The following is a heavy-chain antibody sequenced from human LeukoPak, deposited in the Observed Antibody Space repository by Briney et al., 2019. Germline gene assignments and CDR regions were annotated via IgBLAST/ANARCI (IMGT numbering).Heavy chain of an antibody. Sequence: SETLSLTCTVSGGSISSSSYYWGWIRQPPGKGLEWIGSIYYSGSTYYNPSLKSRVTISVDTSKNQFSLKLSSVTAADTAVYYCARLLVGTLYYFDYWGQGTLSPSP. CDR3: ARLLVGTLYYFDY. J-gene: IGHJ4*02. D-gene: IGHD2-21*02. CDR1: GGSISSSSYY. V-gene: IGHV4-39*01. CDR2: IYYSGST.